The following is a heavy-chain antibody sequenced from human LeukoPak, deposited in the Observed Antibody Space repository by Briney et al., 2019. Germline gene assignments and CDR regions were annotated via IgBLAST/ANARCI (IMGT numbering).Heavy chain of an antibody. J-gene: IGHJ4*02. V-gene: IGHV3-48*03. CDR2: ISSSGSTI. CDR3: AKDFYYDSSGYPYYFDY. D-gene: IGHD3-22*01. CDR1: GFTFSSYE. Sequence: PGGSLRLSCAASGFTFSSYEMNWVRQAPGKGLEWVSYISSSGSTIYYADSVKGRFTISRDNSKNTLYLQMNSLRAEDTAVYYCAKDFYYDSSGYPYYFDYWGQGTLVTVSS.